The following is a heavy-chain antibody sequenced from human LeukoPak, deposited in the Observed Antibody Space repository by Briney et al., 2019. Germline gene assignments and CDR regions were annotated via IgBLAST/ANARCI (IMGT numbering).Heavy chain of an antibody. V-gene: IGHV3-23*01. Sequence: HAGGSLRLSCASSGFTLNYYAMTWVRQAPGKGLEWVSSITTSGASTYYADSVKGRFTISRDNSKNSLYLQMTSLRAEDTAVYYCARDYPTSGIVTLFDYWGQGTLVTVSS. CDR1: GFTLNYYA. J-gene: IGHJ4*02. CDR2: ITTSGAST. CDR3: ARDYPTSGIVTLFDY. D-gene: IGHD1-1*01.